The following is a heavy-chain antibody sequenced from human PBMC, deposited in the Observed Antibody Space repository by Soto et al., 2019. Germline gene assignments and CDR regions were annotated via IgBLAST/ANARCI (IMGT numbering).Heavy chain of an antibody. D-gene: IGHD3-16*02. CDR1: GYTFTSYA. CDR3: ARMVGRGVWGSYRPDAFDI. CDR2: INAGNGNT. J-gene: IGHJ3*02. Sequence: ASVKVSCKASGYTFTSYAMHWVRQAPGQRLEWMGWINAGNGNTKYSQKFQGRVTITSDTSASTAYMELSSLRSEDTAVYYCARMVGRGVWGSYRPDAFDIWGQGTMVTVSS. V-gene: IGHV1-3*01.